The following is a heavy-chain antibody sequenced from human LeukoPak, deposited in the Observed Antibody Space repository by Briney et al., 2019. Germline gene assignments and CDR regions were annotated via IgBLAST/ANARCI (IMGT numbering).Heavy chain of an antibody. CDR3: AGDGPRVYIYGSGQSFDY. D-gene: IGHD5-18*01. CDR1: GGSISSRNYY. Sequence: PSETLSLTCTVSGGSISSRNYYWGWIRQPPGKGLEWIGSIYYSGSTYYKSSLKGRVTISIDTSKNHFSLNLSSVTAADTAVYYCAGDGPRVYIYGSGQSFDYWGQGALVTVSS. CDR2: IYYSGST. V-gene: IGHV4-39*07. J-gene: IGHJ4*02.